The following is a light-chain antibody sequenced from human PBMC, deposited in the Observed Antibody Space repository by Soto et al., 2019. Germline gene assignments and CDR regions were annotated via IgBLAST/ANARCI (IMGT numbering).Light chain of an antibody. V-gene: IGLV2-23*02. CDR3: CSYAGSSSSI. CDR1: SRYVGTYNL. Sequence: HCELNHPVSVTSASGQSIIISCSGTSRYVGTYNLVSWYQQYPGKAPRLMIYEVTKRPSGVSNRFSGSKSGNTASLTISGLQPEDEADYYCCSYAGSSSSIFGTGTKVTVL. CDR2: EVT. J-gene: IGLJ1*01.